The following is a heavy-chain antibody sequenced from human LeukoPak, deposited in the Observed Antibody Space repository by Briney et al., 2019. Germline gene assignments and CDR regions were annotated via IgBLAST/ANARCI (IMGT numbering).Heavy chain of an antibody. CDR2: ISWNSGSI. Sequence: GGSLRLSCAASGFTFDDYAMHWVRQAPGKGLEWVSGISWNSGSIGYADSVKGRFTISRDNAKNSLYLQMNSLRAEDTALYYCAKDILRLGIAVAGPDYWGQGTLVTVSS. CDR1: GFTFDDYA. V-gene: IGHV3-9*01. CDR3: AKDILRLGIAVAGPDY. D-gene: IGHD6-19*01. J-gene: IGHJ4*02.